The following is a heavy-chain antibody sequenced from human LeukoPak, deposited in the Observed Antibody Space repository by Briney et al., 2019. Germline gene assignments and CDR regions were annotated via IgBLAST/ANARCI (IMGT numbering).Heavy chain of an antibody. CDR1: GFTFSSYA. Sequence: GGSLRLSCAASGFTFSSYAMHWVRQAPGKGLEWVAVISYDGSNKYYADSVKGRFTISRDNSKNTLYLQMNSLRAEDTAVYYCAKLEGTYYYGSGTSSAAFDIWGQGTMVTVSS. V-gene: IGHV3-30-3*02. CDR2: ISYDGSNK. CDR3: AKLEGTYYYGSGTSSAAFDI. J-gene: IGHJ3*02. D-gene: IGHD3-10*01.